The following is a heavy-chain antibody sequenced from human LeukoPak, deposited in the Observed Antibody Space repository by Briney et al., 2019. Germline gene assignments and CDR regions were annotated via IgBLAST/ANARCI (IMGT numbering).Heavy chain of an antibody. CDR3: ANGPTASGYFAYFDY. J-gene: IGHJ4*02. CDR1: GFTVSSNY. CDR2: IYSGGST. D-gene: IGHD3-22*01. V-gene: IGHV3-53*05. Sequence: GGSLRLSCAASGFTVSSNYMSWVRQAPGKGLEWVSVIYSGGSTYYADSVKGRFTISRDDSKNTLFLQMNSLRVEDTAFYYCANGPTASGYFAYFDYWGQGTPVTVSS.